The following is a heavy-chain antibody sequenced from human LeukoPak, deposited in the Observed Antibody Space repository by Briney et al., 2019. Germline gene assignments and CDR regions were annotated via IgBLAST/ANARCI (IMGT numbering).Heavy chain of an antibody. J-gene: IGHJ2*01. CDR2: ISYSGTA. Sequence: SETLSLTCTVSGGSTSGTRYYWDWIRQPPGKGLEWIGSISYSGTAHYNPSLKSRLTISEDTSKNQFYLTLTSVTAADTAVYYCANPWGSGWYFDLWGRGTLVTVSS. V-gene: IGHV4-39*07. CDR1: GGSTSGTRYY. D-gene: IGHD7-27*01. CDR3: ANPWGSGWYFDL.